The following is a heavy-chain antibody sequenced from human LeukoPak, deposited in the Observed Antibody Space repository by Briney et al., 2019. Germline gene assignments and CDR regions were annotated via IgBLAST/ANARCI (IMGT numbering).Heavy chain of an antibody. CDR1: GYTFTSYG. J-gene: IGHJ6*04. Sequence: SVKVSCKASGYTFTSYGISWVRQAPGQGLEWMGGIIPIFGTANYAQKFQGRVTITADESTSTAYMELSSLRSEDTAVYYCARVPYYDILTGAPYGMDVWGKGTTVTVSS. CDR2: IIPIFGTA. D-gene: IGHD3-9*01. CDR3: ARVPYYDILTGAPYGMDV. V-gene: IGHV1-69*13.